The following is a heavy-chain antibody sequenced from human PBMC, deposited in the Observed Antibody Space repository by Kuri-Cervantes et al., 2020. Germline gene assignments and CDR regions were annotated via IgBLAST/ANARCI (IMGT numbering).Heavy chain of an antibody. CDR1: GSTFSSYW. CDR3: ARKVGGGWYFGYYYGMDV. J-gene: IGHJ6*02. Sequence: GESLKISCAASGSTFSSYWMSWVRQAPGKGLEWVANIKQDGSEKYYVDSVKGRFTISRDNAKNSLYLQMNSLRAEDTAVYYCARKVGGGWYFGYYYGMDVWGQGTTVTVSS. CDR2: IKQDGSEK. V-gene: IGHV3-7*01. D-gene: IGHD6-19*01.